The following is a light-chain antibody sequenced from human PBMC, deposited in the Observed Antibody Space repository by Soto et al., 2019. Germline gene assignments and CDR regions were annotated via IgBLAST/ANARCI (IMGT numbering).Light chain of an antibody. CDR2: GAS. CDR1: QSVSSSY. V-gene: IGKV3-20*01. Sequence: EIVLTQSPGTLYLSPGERATLYCRASQSVSSSYLAWYQQKPGQAPRLLIYGASSRATGIPDRFSGSGSGTDFTLTISRLEPEDFAVYYCQQYGSSPPFTFGPGTKVDIK. J-gene: IGKJ3*01. CDR3: QQYGSSPPFT.